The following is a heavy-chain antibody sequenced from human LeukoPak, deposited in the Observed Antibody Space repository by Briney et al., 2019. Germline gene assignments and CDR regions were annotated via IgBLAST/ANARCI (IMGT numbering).Heavy chain of an antibody. CDR3: ASRIAVAGTDFDY. J-gene: IGHJ4*02. CDR2: IYYSGST. Sequence: SETLSLTCTVSGGSISSSSYHWGWIRQPPGKGLEWIGSIYYSGSTYYNPSLKSRVTISVDTSKNQFSLKLSSVTAADTAVYYCASRIAVAGTDFDYWGQGTLVTVSS. V-gene: IGHV4-39*01. CDR1: GGSISSSSYH. D-gene: IGHD6-19*01.